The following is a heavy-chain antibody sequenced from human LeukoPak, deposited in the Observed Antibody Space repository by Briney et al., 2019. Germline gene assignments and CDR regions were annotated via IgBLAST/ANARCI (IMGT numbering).Heavy chain of an antibody. J-gene: IGHJ4*02. CDR2: ISNSGGST. CDR1: GFTFSSYA. D-gene: IGHD1-26*01. CDR3: AKLSGSYYLMYYFDY. Sequence: PGGSLRLSCGAPGFTFSSYAMTWVRQAPGKGLEWVSFISNSGGSTDYADSVKGRFTISRDNSKNTLYLQMNSLRAEDTAVYYCAKLSGSYYLMYYFDYWGQGTLVTVSS. V-gene: IGHV3-23*01.